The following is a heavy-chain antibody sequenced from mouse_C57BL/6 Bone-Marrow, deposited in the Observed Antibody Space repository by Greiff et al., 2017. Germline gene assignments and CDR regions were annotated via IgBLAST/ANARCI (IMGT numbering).Heavy chain of an antibody. CDR1: GFTFTDYY. J-gene: IGHJ4*01. V-gene: IGHV7-4*01. D-gene: IGHD2-4*01. Sequence: EVKLVESGGGLVQPGASLRLSCAASGFTFTDYYMSWVRQPPGKAPEWLALIRNKANGYTTEYTASVKGRFTISRANSQNILYLQMNTLRAEDSATYYCVKPYDYDEGPSHYYAMDYWGQGTSVTVSS. CDR2: IRNKANGYTT. CDR3: VKPYDYDEGPSHYYAMDY.